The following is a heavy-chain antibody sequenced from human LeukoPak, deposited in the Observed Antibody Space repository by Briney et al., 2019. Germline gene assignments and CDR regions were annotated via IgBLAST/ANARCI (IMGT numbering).Heavy chain of an antibody. CDR2: ISSSSSSI. J-gene: IGHJ4*02. D-gene: IGHD1-26*01. Sequence: GGSLRLSCAASGFTSSSYSMNWVRQAPGKGLEWVSYISSSSSSIYYADSVKGRFTISRNNAKNSVYLQVNSLRAEDTAVYYCAREKVGSWTFDYWGQGTLVTVSS. V-gene: IGHV3-48*01. CDR3: AREKVGSWTFDY. CDR1: GFTSSSYS.